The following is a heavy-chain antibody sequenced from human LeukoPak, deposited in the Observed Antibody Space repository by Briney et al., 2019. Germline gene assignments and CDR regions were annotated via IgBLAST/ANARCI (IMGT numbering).Heavy chain of an antibody. CDR2: ISPSDSTI. CDR3: ARQSSGWSYFDC. V-gene: IGHV3-48*03. CDR1: GFNLSSYE. D-gene: IGHD6-19*01. J-gene: IGHJ4*02. Sequence: GGSLRLSCAASGFNLSSYEMNWVRQTPGKGLEWVSYISPSDSTIYSADSVKGRFIISRDNAKNSLYLQMNSLRAEDTAVYSCARQSSGWSYFDCWGQGILVTVSS.